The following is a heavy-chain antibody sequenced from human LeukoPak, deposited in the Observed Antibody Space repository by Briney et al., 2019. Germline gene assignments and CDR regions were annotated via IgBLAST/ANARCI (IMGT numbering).Heavy chain of an antibody. Sequence: PGGSLRLSCEASGFSFSAAWMTWVRQAPGKGLEWVATIKNDGSDKYYVDSVKGRFTLSRDNAKNLVYLQMNSLRVEDTAVYYCVNLGYSDGGQGTTVTVSS. V-gene: IGHV3-7*01. CDR2: IKNDGSDK. D-gene: IGHD5-12*01. CDR3: VNLGYSD. CDR1: GFSFSAAW. J-gene: IGHJ6*02.